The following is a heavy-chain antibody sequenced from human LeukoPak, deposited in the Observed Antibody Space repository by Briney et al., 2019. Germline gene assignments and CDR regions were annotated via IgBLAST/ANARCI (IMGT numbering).Heavy chain of an antibody. V-gene: IGHV3-7*01. D-gene: IGHD5-18*01. CDR3: ASLDTAAIRTGGY. CDR1: GFPFSPDW. CDR2: IKKSGSET. J-gene: IGHJ4*02. Sequence: GSLTLSCAASGFPFSPDWMSWVRQAPGKGLEWVAMIKKSGSETHYVDSVKGRFTISRDSARNSLYLQMSSLKADDTAVYYCASLDTAAIRTGGYWGQGTLVTVSS.